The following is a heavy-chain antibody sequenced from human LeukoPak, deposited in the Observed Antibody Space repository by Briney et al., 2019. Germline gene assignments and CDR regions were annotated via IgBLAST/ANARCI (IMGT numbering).Heavy chain of an antibody. V-gene: IGHV4-59*01. CDR1: GGSISSYY. D-gene: IGHD3-22*01. Sequence: SETLSLTCTVSGGSISSYYWSWIRDPPGKALEWIGYIYYSGSTNYNPSLKSRVTISVDTSKSQFSLKLSSVTAADTAVYYCARSLRYYYDSSGYFDYWGQGTLVTVSS. CDR2: IYYSGST. J-gene: IGHJ4*02. CDR3: ARSLRYYYDSSGYFDY.